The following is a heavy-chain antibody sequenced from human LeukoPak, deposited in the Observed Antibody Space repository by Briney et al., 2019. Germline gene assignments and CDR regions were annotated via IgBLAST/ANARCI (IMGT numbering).Heavy chain of an antibody. D-gene: IGHD1-26*01. CDR3: AKAHSGSYYSGIN. Sequence: GGSLRLSCAASGFTFSSYGMHWVRQAPGKGLEWVSAISGSGGSTYYADSVKGRFTISRDNSKNTLYLQMNSLRAEDTAVYYCAKAHSGSYYSGINWGQGTLVTVSS. CDR1: GFTFSSYG. V-gene: IGHV3-23*01. CDR2: ISGSGGST. J-gene: IGHJ4*02.